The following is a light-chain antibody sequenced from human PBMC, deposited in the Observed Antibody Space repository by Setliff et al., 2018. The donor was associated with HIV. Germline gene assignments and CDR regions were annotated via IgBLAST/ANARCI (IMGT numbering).Light chain of an antibody. J-gene: IGLJ1*01. CDR1: RSNIGNNY. Sequence: QEVTISCSGSRSNIGNNYVSWYQQLPGTAPKLLIYDNSKRPSGIPDRFSGSKSGTSATLAITGLQTGDEADFYCGTWDSSLSAYVFGSGTKV. V-gene: IGLV1-51*01. CDR3: GTWDSSLSAYV. CDR2: DNS.